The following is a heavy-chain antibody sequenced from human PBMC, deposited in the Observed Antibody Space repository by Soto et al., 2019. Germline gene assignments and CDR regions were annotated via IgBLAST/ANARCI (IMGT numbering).Heavy chain of an antibody. D-gene: IGHD6-13*01. Sequence: GEYLKLSCKGSGYSFTSYWISWVRQMPGKGLEWMGRIGPSDSYTNYSPSFQGHVTISADKSISTAYLQWSSLKASDTAMYYCARTDSSWPLDYWGQGTLVTVS. CDR3: ARTDSSWPLDY. CDR2: IGPSDSYT. V-gene: IGHV5-10-1*01. CDR1: GYSFTSYW. J-gene: IGHJ4*02.